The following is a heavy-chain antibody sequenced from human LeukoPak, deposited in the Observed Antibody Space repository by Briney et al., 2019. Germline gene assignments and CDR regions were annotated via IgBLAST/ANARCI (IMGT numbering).Heavy chain of an antibody. J-gene: IGHJ4*02. CDR1: GFTFDDSG. Sequence: GGSLRLSCAASGFTFDDSGMSWVRQAPGKGLEWVSGINWSGASTGYADSVKGRFTISRDNAKNSLYLQMNSLRAEDTAVYYCAREIPAATVLFDYWGQGTLVTVSS. CDR2: INWSGAST. D-gene: IGHD6-25*01. V-gene: IGHV3-20*04. CDR3: AREIPAATVLFDY.